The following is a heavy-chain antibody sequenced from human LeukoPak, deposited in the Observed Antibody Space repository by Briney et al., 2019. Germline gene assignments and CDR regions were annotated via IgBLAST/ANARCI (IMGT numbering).Heavy chain of an antibody. Sequence: SETLSLTCTVSGGSISSYYWSWIRQPPGKGLEWIGYIYYSGSTNYNPSLKSRVTISVDTSKNQFSLKLSSVTAADTAVYYCARETSTTEGYYYYYMDVWGKGTTVTVSS. CDR2: IYYSGST. J-gene: IGHJ6*03. D-gene: IGHD1-26*01. V-gene: IGHV4-59*12. CDR3: ARETSTTEGYYYYYMDV. CDR1: GGSISSYY.